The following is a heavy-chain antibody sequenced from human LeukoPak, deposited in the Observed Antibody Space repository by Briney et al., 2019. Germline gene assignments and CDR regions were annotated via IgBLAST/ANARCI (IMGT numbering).Heavy chain of an antibody. CDR3: ARAYQILGGLSLPDH. Sequence: GASVKVSCKASGYTFTSYAMNWVRQAPGQGLEWMGWINTNTGNPTYAQGFTGRFVFSLDTSVGTTYLQISSLKAEDTAVYYCARAYQILGGLSLPDHWGQGTLVTVSS. V-gene: IGHV7-4-1*02. D-gene: IGHD3-16*02. CDR1: GYTFTSYA. J-gene: IGHJ5*02. CDR2: INTNTGNP.